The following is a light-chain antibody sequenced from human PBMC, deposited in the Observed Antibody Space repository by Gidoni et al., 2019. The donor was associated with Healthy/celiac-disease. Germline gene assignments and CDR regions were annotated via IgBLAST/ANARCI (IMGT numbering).Light chain of an antibody. J-gene: IGKJ1*01. CDR1: QSISSW. CDR2: KAS. V-gene: IGKV1-5*03. CDR3: QQYNSYPWT. Sequence: DIQMTQSPSTLSASVGDRVTITCRASQSISSWLAWYQQKPGKAPKLLIYKASSLESGVPSRFRGSGSGIEFTLTISSLQPDDFAPYYCQQYNSYPWTFGQGTKVEIK.